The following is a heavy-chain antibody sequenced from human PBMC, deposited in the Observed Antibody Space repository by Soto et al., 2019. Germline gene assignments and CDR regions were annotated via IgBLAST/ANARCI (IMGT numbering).Heavy chain of an antibody. CDR1: GFTFRSNA. V-gene: IGHV3-23*01. D-gene: IGHD3-22*01. CDR3: ASAAYYYNRSALRSWFDP. Sequence: PGRSLRLSCTATGFTFRSNAMSWVRQAPGKGQEWVSAISGSGISTSDADSVKGRFTISRDNSKYTLYLQMNSLRAVDTAIYFCASAAYYYNRSALRSWFDPWGQGALVTVSS. J-gene: IGHJ5*02. CDR2: ISGSGIST.